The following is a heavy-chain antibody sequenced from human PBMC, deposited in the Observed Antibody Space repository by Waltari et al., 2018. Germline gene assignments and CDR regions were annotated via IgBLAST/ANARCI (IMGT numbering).Heavy chain of an antibody. D-gene: IGHD3-9*01. CDR3: ARDLDWVLLDH. CDR2: IKTDGSTT. Sequence: EVQLVESGGGLVQPGGSLRLSCAASGFTFSNYWLPWVRQTPGQGLVWGSRIKTDGSTTAYADAVKGRFTVSRANAKNTLYLQMHSLRADDTAVYFCARDLDWVLLDHWGQGSLVTVSS. V-gene: IGHV3-74*01. CDR1: GFTFSNYW. J-gene: IGHJ4*02.